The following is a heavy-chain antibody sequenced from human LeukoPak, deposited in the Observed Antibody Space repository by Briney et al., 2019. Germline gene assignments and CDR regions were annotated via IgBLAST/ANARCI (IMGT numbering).Heavy chain of an antibody. CDR1: GGSFSGYY. CDR3: ASSAGTVDFDY. CDR2: INHSGST. Sequence: SETLSLTCAVYGGSFSGYYWSWIRQPPGKGLEWIGEINHSGSTNYNPSLKSRVTISVDTSKNQFSLKLSSVTAADTAVYYCASSAGTVDFDYWGRGTLVTVSS. D-gene: IGHD6-19*01. V-gene: IGHV4-34*01. J-gene: IGHJ4*02.